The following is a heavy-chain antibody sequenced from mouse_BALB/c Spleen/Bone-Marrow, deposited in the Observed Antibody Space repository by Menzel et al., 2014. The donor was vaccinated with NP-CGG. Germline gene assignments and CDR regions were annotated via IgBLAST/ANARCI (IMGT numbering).Heavy chain of an antibody. CDR3: ARDSDWFAY. CDR2: IRNEANGYTT. J-gene: IGHJ3*01. CDR1: GFTFTDNY. V-gene: IGHV7-3*02. Sequence: EVQRVESGGGLVQPGGSLRLSCATSGFTFTDNYMTWVRQPPGEALEWLGFIRNEANGYTTEYSASVKGRFTISRDNSQSILYLQMNTLRAEDSATYYCARDSDWFAYWGQGTLVTVSA.